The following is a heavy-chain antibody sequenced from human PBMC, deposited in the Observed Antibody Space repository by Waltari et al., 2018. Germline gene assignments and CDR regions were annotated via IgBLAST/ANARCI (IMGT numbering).Heavy chain of an antibody. CDR3: ARAHWGFDF. J-gene: IGHJ4*02. CDR1: GGSISNSTW. CDR2: IFHTGIT. V-gene: IGHV4-4*02. D-gene: IGHD7-27*01. Sequence: QVQLQESGPGLVKPSGTLSLTCAVSGGSISNSTWWGWVRQPPGKGLAWIGEIFHTGITNYNYSPSLKSRVTMSLDKSKNQFSLKLNSVTAADTAVYYCARAHWGFDFWGQGVLVTVSS.